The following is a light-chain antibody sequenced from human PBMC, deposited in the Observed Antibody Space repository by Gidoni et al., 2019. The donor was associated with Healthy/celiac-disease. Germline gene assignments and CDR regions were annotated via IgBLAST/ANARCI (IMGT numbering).Light chain of an antibody. CDR2: AAS. CDR3: QQSYSTHPYT. CDR1: QSIISY. V-gene: IGKV1-39*01. Sequence: DFQMTQPPSSLSASVGDRVTITCRASQSIISYLNWYQQKPGKGPTPLIYAASSLQRGVPSRFSGSGAGTDFTIIISSRQPEDVATYYCQQSYSTHPYTFGQGTKLEIK. J-gene: IGKJ2*01.